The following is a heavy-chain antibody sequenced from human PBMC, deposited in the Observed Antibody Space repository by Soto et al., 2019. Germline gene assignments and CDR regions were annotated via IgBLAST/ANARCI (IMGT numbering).Heavy chain of an antibody. J-gene: IGHJ4*02. CDR2: IYYSGST. CDR1: GGSVISGRYY. V-gene: IGHV4-61*01. Sequence: SETLSLTCTVSGGSVISGRYYCIWIRQPPWNGLEWIGYIYYSGSTKYNPSLKSRVTVSVDTSKNQFSLKLSSMTAADTAVYYCARSGSGSGWLGGQGTLVTVSS. CDR3: ARSGSGSGWL. D-gene: IGHD6-19*01.